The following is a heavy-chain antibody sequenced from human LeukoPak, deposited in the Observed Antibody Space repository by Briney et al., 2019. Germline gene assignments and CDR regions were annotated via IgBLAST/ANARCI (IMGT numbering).Heavy chain of an antibody. D-gene: IGHD6-19*01. CDR3: GRGAVVGGYYYYGMDV. CDR1: GYTFTSYY. V-gene: IGHV1-46*01. CDR2: ITPSGGST. Sequence: ASVKVSCKAFGYTFTSYYMHWVRQAPGQGLEWMGIITPSGGSTTYAQKFQGRVTMTRDTSTGTVYMELYSLRSEDTAVYYCGRGAVVGGYYYYGMDVWGQGTTVTVSS. J-gene: IGHJ6*02.